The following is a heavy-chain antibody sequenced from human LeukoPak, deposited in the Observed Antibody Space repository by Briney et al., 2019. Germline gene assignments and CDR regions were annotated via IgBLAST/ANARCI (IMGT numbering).Heavy chain of an antibody. V-gene: IGHV3-53*01. CDR1: GFTVSSNS. Sequence: GGSLRLSCTVSGFTVSSNSMSWVRQAPGKGLEWVSFIYSGGNTHYSDSVKGRFTISRDNSKNTLFLQMNSLRAEDTAVYYCAKIPQVAIFSVPNFDYWGQGTLVTVSS. J-gene: IGHJ4*02. CDR3: AKIPQVAIFSVPNFDY. CDR2: IYSGGNT. D-gene: IGHD3-3*01.